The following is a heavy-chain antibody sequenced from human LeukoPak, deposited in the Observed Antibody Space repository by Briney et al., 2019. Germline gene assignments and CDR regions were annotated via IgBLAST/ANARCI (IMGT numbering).Heavy chain of an antibody. D-gene: IGHD3-22*01. Sequence: SVKVSCKASGGTLSSYAISWVRQAPGQGLEWMGGIIPIFGTANYAQKFQGRVTITADESTSTAYVELSSLRSEDTAVYYCARDPYDSSGYYYLRGYLGYYYGMDVWGQGTTVTVSS. CDR2: IIPIFGTA. J-gene: IGHJ6*02. V-gene: IGHV1-69*13. CDR3: ARDPYDSSGYYYLRGYLGYYYGMDV. CDR1: GGTLSSYA.